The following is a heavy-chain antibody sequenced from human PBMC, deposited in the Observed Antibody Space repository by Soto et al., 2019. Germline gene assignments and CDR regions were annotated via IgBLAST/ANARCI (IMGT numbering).Heavy chain of an antibody. V-gene: IGHV3-23*01. CDR1: GFIFENFG. CDR2: ISGSGFKK. Sequence: LRLSCAASGFIFENFGMSWVRQAPGKGLEWISSISGSGFKKYYADSVKGRFTISRDNSKSTVYLELNNLSAEDTAVYHCAKNQGVELVPLATVDWFDPWGQGPVVTVSS. CDR3: AKNQGVELVPLATVDWFDP. D-gene: IGHD1-26*01. J-gene: IGHJ5*02.